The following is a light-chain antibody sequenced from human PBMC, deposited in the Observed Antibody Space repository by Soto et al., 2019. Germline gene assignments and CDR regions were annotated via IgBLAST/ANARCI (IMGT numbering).Light chain of an antibody. J-gene: IGLJ3*02. CDR3: GTWDSSLSFVVL. CDR2: ENN. Sequence: QSVLTQPPSVSAAPGQKVTISCSGSSSNIGANYVSWYQQLPGTAPKLLIYENNKRPSGIPDRFSGSKSGTSATLGITGLQTGDEADYYCGTWDSSLSFVVLFGGGTKVTVL. CDR1: SSNIGANY. V-gene: IGLV1-51*02.